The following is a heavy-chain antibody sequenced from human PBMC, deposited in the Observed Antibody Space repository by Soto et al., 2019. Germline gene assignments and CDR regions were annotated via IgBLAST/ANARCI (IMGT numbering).Heavy chain of an antibody. CDR2: INAGNGNT. Sequence: QVQLVQSGAEVKKPGASVKVSCKASGYTFTSYAMHWVRQAPGQRLEWMGWINAGNGNTKYSQKFQGRVTITRDTPASTAYMELSSLRSEDTAVYYCARTLVGATPGDYWGQGTLVTVSS. CDR3: ARTLVGATPGDY. CDR1: GYTFTSYA. J-gene: IGHJ4*02. D-gene: IGHD1-26*01. V-gene: IGHV1-3*01.